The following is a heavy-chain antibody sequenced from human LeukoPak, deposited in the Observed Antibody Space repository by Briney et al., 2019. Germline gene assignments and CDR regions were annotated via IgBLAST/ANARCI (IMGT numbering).Heavy chain of an antibody. CDR1: GFTFSSYW. CDR2: INSDGSST. D-gene: IGHD6-6*01. V-gene: IGHV3-74*01. CDR3: AKAWYSSSSLSEYYFDY. J-gene: IGHJ4*02. Sequence: GGSLRLSCAASGFTFSSYWMHWVRQAPGKGLVWVSRINSDGSSTSYADSVKGRFTISRDNSKNTLYLQMNSLRAEDTAVYYCAKAWYSSSSLSEYYFDYWGQGTLVTVSS.